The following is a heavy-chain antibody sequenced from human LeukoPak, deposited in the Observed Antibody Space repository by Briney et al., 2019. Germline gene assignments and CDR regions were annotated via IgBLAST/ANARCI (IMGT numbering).Heavy chain of an antibody. CDR3: ARDYSSGWFGKGAY. D-gene: IGHD6-19*01. V-gene: IGHV3-21*06. J-gene: IGHJ4*02. CDR2: IDGDGTLK. Sequence: PGGSLRLSCSGSGFTFRSHTMTWVRQAPGKGLEWVSSIDGDGTLKYYADSLKGRFTIARDNANNSVYLQMNSLTADDSGLYFCARDYSSGWFGKGAYWGQGTRVLVSS. CDR1: GFTFRSHT.